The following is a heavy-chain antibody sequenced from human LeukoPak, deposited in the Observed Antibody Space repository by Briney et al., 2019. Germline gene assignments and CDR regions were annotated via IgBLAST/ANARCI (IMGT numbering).Heavy chain of an antibody. CDR2: INPNSGGT. CDR3: ARVSEYYDFWSGYSEYFQH. V-gene: IGHV1-2*02. CDR1: GYTFTGYY. J-gene: IGHJ1*01. D-gene: IGHD3-3*01. Sequence: ASVKVSCKASGYTFTGYYMHWVRRAPGQGLEWMGWINPNSGGTNYAQKFQGRVTMTRDTSISTAYMELSRLRSDDTAVYYCARVSEYYDFWSGYSEYFQHWGQGTLVTVSS.